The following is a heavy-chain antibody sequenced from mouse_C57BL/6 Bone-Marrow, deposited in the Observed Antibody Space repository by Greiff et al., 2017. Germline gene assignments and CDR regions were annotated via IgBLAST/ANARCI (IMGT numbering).Heavy chain of an antibody. V-gene: IGHV1-52*01. D-gene: IGHD1-1*01. CDR2: IDPSDSET. CDR1: GYTFTSYW. Sequence: VQLQQPGAELVRPGSSVKLSCKASGYTFTSYWMHWVKQRPIQGLEWIGNIDPSDSETHYNQKFKDKATLTVDKSSSTAYMQLSSLTSEDSAVYYFARATVVAPYWYFDVWGTGTTVTVSS. CDR3: ARATVVAPYWYFDV. J-gene: IGHJ1*03.